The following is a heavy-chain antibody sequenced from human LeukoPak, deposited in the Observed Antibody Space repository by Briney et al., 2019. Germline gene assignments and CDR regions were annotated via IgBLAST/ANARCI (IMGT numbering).Heavy chain of an antibody. CDR2: INSGGDTI. CDR1: GFTYSTFE. Sequence: TGGSLSLSCAASGFTYSTFEMNWVRQAPGKGLEWISYINSGGDTIYYADSVKGRFTVSRDNAKNSLYLQMNSLRAEDTAVYYCASLWELHYWGQGTLVTVSS. D-gene: IGHD1-26*01. J-gene: IGHJ4*02. CDR3: ASLWELHY. V-gene: IGHV3-48*03.